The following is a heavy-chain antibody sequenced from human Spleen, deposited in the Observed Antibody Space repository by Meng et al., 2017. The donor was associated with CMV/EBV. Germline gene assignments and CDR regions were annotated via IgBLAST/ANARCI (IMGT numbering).Heavy chain of an antibody. J-gene: IGHJ6*02. CDR2: ISGSSSYI. Sequence: GESLKISCAASGFTFSDYSMNWVRQAPGKGLEWVSFISGSSSYIYYADSVRGRFTISRDNAKNSLYLQMNSLRAEDTAVYYCARGGDYSYPYGMDVWGQGTTVTVSS. CDR3: ARGGDYSYPYGMDV. CDR1: GFTFSDYS. V-gene: IGHV3-21*01.